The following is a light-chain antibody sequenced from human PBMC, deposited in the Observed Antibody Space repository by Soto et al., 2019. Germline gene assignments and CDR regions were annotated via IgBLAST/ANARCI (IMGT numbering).Light chain of an antibody. Sequence: DIQMTRSPSSLSASVGDRVTITCRASQSIRSFLNWYQQTPRTPPHLLIYAASSLQSGVPSSFSGSGSGTGFTLTITSLQPEDSATYHCQQSYITPLTFGQGTRLEIK. CDR2: AAS. V-gene: IGKV1-39*01. J-gene: IGKJ5*01. CDR1: QSIRSF. CDR3: QQSYITPLT.